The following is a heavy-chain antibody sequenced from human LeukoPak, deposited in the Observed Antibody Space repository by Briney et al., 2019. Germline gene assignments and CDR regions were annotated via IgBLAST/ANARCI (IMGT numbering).Heavy chain of an antibody. CDR2: IGSAGGSI. V-gene: IGHV3-23*01. D-gene: IGHD2/OR15-2a*01. Sequence: GGSLRLSCTASKFAFMNYAMHWVRQAPGKGLEWLSTIGSAGGSIFYADSVKGRFTISRDNSKSTLFLQMDSLRVEDTALYYCAKRGEVSTYYYFESWGQGALVTVSS. CDR1: KFAFMNYA. J-gene: IGHJ4*02. CDR3: AKRGEVSTYYYFES.